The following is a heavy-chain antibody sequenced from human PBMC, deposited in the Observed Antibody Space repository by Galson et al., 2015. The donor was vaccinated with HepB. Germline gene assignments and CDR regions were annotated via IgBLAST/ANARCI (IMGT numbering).Heavy chain of an antibody. D-gene: IGHD2-2*01. CDR3: ARDQPYGRNDAFDI. V-gene: IGHV3-23*01. CDR1: GLTFSSNA. J-gene: IGHJ3*02. CDR2: ISASGT. Sequence: SLRLSCAASGLTFSSNAMSWVRKAPGEGLEWVSAISASGTYYADSVKGRFIFSRDNSLNTLYLQMNSVRAEDTAVYYCARDQPYGRNDAFDIWGQGTMVTVSS.